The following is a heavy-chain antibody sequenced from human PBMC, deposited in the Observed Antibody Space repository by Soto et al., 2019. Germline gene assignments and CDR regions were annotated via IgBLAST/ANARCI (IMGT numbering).Heavy chain of an antibody. CDR1: GGSISSYY. D-gene: IGHD5-12*01. CDR2: IYYSGST. Sequence: SETLSLTCTVSGGSISSYYWSWIRQPPGKGLEWIGYIYYSGSTNYNPSLKSRVTISVDTSKNQFSLKLSSVTAADTAVYYCAREEMATTSHRFDYWGQGTLVTVSS. V-gene: IGHV4-59*01. CDR3: AREEMATTSHRFDY. J-gene: IGHJ4*02.